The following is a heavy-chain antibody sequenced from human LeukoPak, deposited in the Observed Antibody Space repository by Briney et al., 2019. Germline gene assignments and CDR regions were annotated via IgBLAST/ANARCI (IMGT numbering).Heavy chain of an antibody. D-gene: IGHD3-22*01. CDR1: GYTFTGYG. CDR3: ARGRPYYYDSSGYYSDY. V-gene: IGHV1-18*01. J-gene: IGHJ4*02. Sequence: GASVKVSCKASGYTFTGYGISWVRQAPGQGLEWMGWISAYNGNTNYAQKLQGRVTMTTDTSTSTAYMELRSLRSDDTAVYYCARGRPYYYDSSGYYSDYWGQGTLVTVSS. CDR2: ISAYNGNT.